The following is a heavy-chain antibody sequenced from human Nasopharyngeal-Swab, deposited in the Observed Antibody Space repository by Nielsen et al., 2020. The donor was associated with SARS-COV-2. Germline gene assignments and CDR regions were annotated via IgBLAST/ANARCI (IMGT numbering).Heavy chain of an antibody. V-gene: IGHV4-59*01. Sequence: WIRQPPGKGLEWIGYIYYSGSTNYNPSLKSQVTISVDTSKNQFSLKLSSVTAADTAVYYCARDGEMAAFDIWGQGTMVTVSS. D-gene: IGHD5-24*01. J-gene: IGHJ3*02. CDR3: ARDGEMAAFDI. CDR2: IYYSGST.